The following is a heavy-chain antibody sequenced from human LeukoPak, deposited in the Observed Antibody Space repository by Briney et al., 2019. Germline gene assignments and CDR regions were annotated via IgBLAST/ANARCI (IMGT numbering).Heavy chain of an antibody. CDR3: ARDNRHYDSSGYLDY. J-gene: IGHJ4*02. V-gene: IGHV3-30*19. Sequence: GGSLRLSCAVSGFIFSTNDMTWVRQAPGKGLEWVAVISYDGSNKYYADSVKGRFTISRDNSKNTLYLQMNSLRAEDTAVYYCARDNRHYDSSGYLDYWGQGTLVTVSS. D-gene: IGHD3-22*01. CDR2: ISYDGSNK. CDR1: GFIFSTND.